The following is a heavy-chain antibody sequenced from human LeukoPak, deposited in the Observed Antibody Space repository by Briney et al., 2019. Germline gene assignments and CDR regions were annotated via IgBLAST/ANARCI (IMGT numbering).Heavy chain of an antibody. CDR1: GDSISTSSYY. CDR3: ARSYYYDYRQIDY. J-gene: IGHJ4*02. Sequence: SETLSLTCTVSGDSISTSSYYWGWIRQPPGKGLEWLGSISYSGTFYYNPSLKSRVTISVDTSKSQFSLNLYSVTAADTAVFYCARSYYYDYRQIDYWGQGTLVTVSS. D-gene: IGHD3-22*01. CDR2: ISYSGTF. V-gene: IGHV4-39*01.